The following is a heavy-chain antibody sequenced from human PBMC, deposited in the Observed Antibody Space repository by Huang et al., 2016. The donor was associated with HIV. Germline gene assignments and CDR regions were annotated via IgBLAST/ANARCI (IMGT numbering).Heavy chain of an antibody. J-gene: IGHJ3*02. CDR1: GGSITSSSYY. V-gene: IGHV4-39*01. CDR3: ARHFSYYDSSGYTPWDAFDI. Sequence: QLQLQGSGPGLVKPSETLSLTCTVSGGSITSSSYYWGWIRQPPGKGLEWVVSIYYSGSNDYNPSLKSRVTVPVDTSKNQFSLKLSSVTAADTAVYYCARHFSYYDSSGYTPWDAFDIWGQGTMVTVSS. D-gene: IGHD3-22*01. CDR2: IYYSGSN.